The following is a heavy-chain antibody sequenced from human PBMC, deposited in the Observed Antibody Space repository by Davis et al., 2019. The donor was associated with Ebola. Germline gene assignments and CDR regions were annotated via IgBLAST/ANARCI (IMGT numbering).Heavy chain of an antibody. D-gene: IGHD5-24*01. J-gene: IGHJ4*02. CDR1: GGSISSSNW. Sequence: SETLSLTCNVSGGSISSSNWWSWVRQPPGKGLEWIGEIYHSGSTNYNPSLKSRVTISVDKSKNQFSLKLSSVTAADTAVYYCAREGDGYNAGLDYWGQGTLVTVSS. CDR3: AREGDGYNAGLDY. CDR2: IYHSGST. V-gene: IGHV4-4*02.